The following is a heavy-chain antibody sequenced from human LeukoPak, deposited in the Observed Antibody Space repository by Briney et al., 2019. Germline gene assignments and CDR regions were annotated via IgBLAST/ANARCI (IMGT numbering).Heavy chain of an antibody. CDR2: INPNSGGT. CDR3: ARDKDTAMGRAYYYYMDV. J-gene: IGHJ6*03. CDR1: GYTFAGYY. Sequence: ASVKVSCKASGYTFAGYYMHWVRQAPGQGLEWMGWINPNSGGTNYAQKFQGRVTMTRDTSISTAYMELSRLRSDDTAVYYCARDKDTAMGRAYYYYMDVWGKGTTVTVSS. D-gene: IGHD5-18*01. V-gene: IGHV1-2*02.